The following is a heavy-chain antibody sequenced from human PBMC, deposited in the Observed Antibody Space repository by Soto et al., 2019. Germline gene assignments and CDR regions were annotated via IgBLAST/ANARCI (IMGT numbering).Heavy chain of an antibody. Sequence: ASVKVSCKASGYTFKSYQIYWVRQAPGQRLECMGWINISNGNTEYSQNFQGRGTMTRDTSASTAYMELSSLRSEDTAVYYCARDTDLTLVTTLDYWGQGTPVTVSS. J-gene: IGHJ4*02. CDR3: ARDTDLTLVTTLDY. CDR1: GYTFKSYQ. CDR2: INISNGNT. D-gene: IGHD4-17*01. V-gene: IGHV1-3*04.